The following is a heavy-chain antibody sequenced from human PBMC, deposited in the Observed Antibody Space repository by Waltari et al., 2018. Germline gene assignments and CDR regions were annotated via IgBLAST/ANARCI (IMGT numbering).Heavy chain of an antibody. D-gene: IGHD6-13*01. Sequence: QVQLQQWGAGLLKPSETLSLTCAVYGGSFSGYYWSWIRQPPGKGLEWIGEINHSGSTNYNPSLKSRVTRSVDTSKNQFSLKLSSVTAADTAVYYCAREYSSSWYRDAFDIWGQGTMVTVSS. V-gene: IGHV4-34*01. CDR3: AREYSSSWYRDAFDI. CDR1: GGSFSGYY. J-gene: IGHJ3*02. CDR2: INHSGST.